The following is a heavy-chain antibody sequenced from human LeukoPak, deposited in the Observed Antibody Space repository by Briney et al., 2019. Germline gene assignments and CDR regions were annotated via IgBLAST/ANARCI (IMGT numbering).Heavy chain of an antibody. D-gene: IGHD3-10*01. J-gene: IGHJ3*02. Sequence: ASVKVSCKASGYIFTTYYMHWVRQAPGQGLEWMGIINPSGGRTSYAQKFQGRVTMTRDTSTTTVYMDLSSLRSEDTAVYYCARSYGSGGSLGAFDIWGQGTMVTVSS. CDR2: INPSGGRT. CDR3: ARSYGSGGSLGAFDI. V-gene: IGHV1-46*01. CDR1: GYIFTTYY.